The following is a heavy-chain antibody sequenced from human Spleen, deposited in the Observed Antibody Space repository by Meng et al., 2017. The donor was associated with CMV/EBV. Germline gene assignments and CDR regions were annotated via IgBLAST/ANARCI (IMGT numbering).Heavy chain of an antibody. V-gene: IGHV4-59*10. D-gene: IGHD4-11*01. J-gene: IGHJ5*02. CDR2: IYTSGST. Sequence: QVQLQQWGAGLLKPSETLSLTCAVYGGSISSYYWSWIRQPAGKGLEWIGRIYTSGSTNYNPSLKSRVTMSVDTSKNQFSLKLSSVTAADTAVYYCARDLQFNWFDPWGQGTLVTVSS. CDR1: GGSISSYY. CDR3: ARDLQFNWFDP.